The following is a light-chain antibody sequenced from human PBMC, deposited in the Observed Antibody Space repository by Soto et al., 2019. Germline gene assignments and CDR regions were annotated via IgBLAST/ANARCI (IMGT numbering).Light chain of an antibody. J-gene: IGKJ5*01. CDR2: DAY. CDR3: QQRHMWPIT. Sequence: EIVLTQSPATLSLSPGERATLSCRASQSVSSYLAWYQQKAGQTPRLLIYDAYNRATGIPPRFSGSGSGTDFTLTISSLEPEDSAVYYCQQRHMWPITFGQGTRLEIK. CDR1: QSVSSY. V-gene: IGKV3-11*01.